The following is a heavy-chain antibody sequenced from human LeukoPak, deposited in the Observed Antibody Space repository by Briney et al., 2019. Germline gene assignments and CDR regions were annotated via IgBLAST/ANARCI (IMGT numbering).Heavy chain of an antibody. Sequence: GGSLRLSCAASGFGFSRYWMHWVRQAPGKGLVWVSRVSADGTTTTYAASVQGRFTVSRGNAKNTLFLQMNDLRPEDTAVYFCARERDPSRCASSSPDYWGQGTLVTVSS. V-gene: IGHV3-74*01. CDR1: GFGFSRYW. J-gene: IGHJ4*02. CDR2: VSADGTTT. D-gene: IGHD6-6*01. CDR3: ARERDPSRCASSSPDY.